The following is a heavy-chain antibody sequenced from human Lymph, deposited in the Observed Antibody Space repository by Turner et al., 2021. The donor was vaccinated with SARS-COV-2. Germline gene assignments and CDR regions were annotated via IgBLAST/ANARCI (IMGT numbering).Heavy chain of an antibody. Sequence: GYADSVKGRFTISRDNAKNSLYLQVNSLRAEDTALYHCARGTGAADYGGQGTLVTVSS. D-gene: IGHD7-27*01. J-gene: IGHJ4*02. CDR3: ARGTGAADY. V-gene: IGHV3-20*01.